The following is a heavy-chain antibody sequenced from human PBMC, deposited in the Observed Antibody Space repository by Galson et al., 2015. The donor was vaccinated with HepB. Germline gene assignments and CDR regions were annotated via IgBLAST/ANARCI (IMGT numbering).Heavy chain of an antibody. D-gene: IGHD6-19*01. J-gene: IGHJ3*02. CDR2: ISSTSTYI. Sequence: SLRLSCAASGFTFSSYSMNWVRQAPGKGLEWVSSISSTSTYIYYADSVKGRFTVSRDNAKNSVYLQMNSLRAEDTAVYYCASFAGYSSGFDAFDIWGQGTMVTVSS. CDR1: GFTFSSYS. CDR3: ASFAGYSSGFDAFDI. V-gene: IGHV3-21*01.